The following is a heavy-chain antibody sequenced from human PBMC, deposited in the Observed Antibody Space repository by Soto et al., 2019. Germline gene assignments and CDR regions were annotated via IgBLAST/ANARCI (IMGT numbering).Heavy chain of an antibody. CDR1: GFTFSSYD. J-gene: IGHJ6*03. V-gene: IGHV3-13*01. Sequence: GGSLRLSCAASGFTFSSYDMHWVRQATGKGLEWVSAIGTAGDTYHPGSVKGRFTISRENAKNSWYLQMNSLRAGDTAVYYCARGVQELRYSSPGFYYYMDVWGKGTTVTVSS. D-gene: IGHD3-9*01. CDR2: IGTAGDT. CDR3: ARGVQELRYSSPGFYYYMDV.